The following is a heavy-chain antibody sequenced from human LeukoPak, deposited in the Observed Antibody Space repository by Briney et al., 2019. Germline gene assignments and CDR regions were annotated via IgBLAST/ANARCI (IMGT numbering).Heavy chain of an antibody. CDR3: ARDRYNWNCLSRNYFDY. D-gene: IGHD1-7*01. V-gene: IGHV4-34*01. CDR1: GGSFSGYY. J-gene: IGHJ4*02. CDR2: INHSGST. Sequence: SETLSLTCAVYGGSFSGYYWSWIRQPPGKGLEWIGEINHSGSTNYNPSLKSRVTISVDTSKNQFSLKLSSVTAADTAVYYCARDRYNWNCLSRNYFDYWGQGTLVTVSS.